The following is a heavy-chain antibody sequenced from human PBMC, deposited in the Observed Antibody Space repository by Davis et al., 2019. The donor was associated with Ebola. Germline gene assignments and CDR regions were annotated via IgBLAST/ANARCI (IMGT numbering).Heavy chain of an antibody. CDR1: GYSFTSYW. V-gene: IGHV5-10-1*01. CDR3: ARFLVGGYFHFDT. J-gene: IGHJ3*02. D-gene: IGHD2-21*02. CDR2: IDPSDSYT. Sequence: PGGSLRLSCKGSGYSFTSYWISWVRQMPGKGLEWMGRIDPSDSYTNYSPSFQGHVTISADKSISTAYLQWSSLKASDTAMYYCARFLVGGYFHFDTWGQGTMVTVSS.